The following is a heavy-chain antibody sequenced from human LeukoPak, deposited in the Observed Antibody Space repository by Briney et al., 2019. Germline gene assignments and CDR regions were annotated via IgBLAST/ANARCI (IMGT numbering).Heavy chain of an antibody. J-gene: IGHJ4*02. CDR2: IHYSGST. CDR1: GGSISSYY. Sequence: TSETLSLTCTVSGGSISSYYWSWIRQPPGKGLEWIGYIHYSGSTYYNPSLKSRVTISVDTSKNQFSLKLSSVTAADTAVYYCARMTGDYYFDYWGQGTLVTVSS. V-gene: IGHV4-59*12. CDR3: ARMTGDYYFDY. D-gene: IGHD7-27*01.